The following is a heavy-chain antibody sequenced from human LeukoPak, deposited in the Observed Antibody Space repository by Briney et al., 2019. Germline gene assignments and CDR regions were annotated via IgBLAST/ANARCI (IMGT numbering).Heavy chain of an antibody. V-gene: IGHV4-39*07. CDR1: GGSISSSSYY. CDR3: ARGGDSSGYYLGGFDY. D-gene: IGHD3-22*01. Sequence: SETLSLTCTVSGGSISSSSYYWGWIRQPPGKGLEWIGSIYYSGSTYYNPSLKSRVTISVDTSKNQSSLKLSSVTAADTAVYYCARGGDSSGYYLGGFDYWGQGTLVTVSS. J-gene: IGHJ4*02. CDR2: IYYSGST.